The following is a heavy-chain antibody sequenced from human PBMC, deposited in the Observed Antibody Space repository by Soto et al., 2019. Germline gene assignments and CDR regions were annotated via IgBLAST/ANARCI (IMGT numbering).Heavy chain of an antibody. V-gene: IGHV1-8*01. CDR2: MNANSGNT. Sequence: QVQLVQSGAEVKKPGASVKVSCKASGYTFTSYDINWVRQAPGQGLEWMGWMNANSGNTGYAQKFQGRHTMTRNTSISTAYMELSSLRSEYWAGYDRAGAHYGDNVDYWGQGTLVTVSS. CDR1: GYTFTSYD. J-gene: IGHJ4*02. CDR3: AGAHYGDNVDY. D-gene: IGHD4-17*01.